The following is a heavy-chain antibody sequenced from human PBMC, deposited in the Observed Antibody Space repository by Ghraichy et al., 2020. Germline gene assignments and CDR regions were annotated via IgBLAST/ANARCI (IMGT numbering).Heavy chain of an antibody. CDR1: GGSFSNYD. J-gene: IGHJ5*02. D-gene: IGHD1-1*01. Sequence: SETLSLTCAVSGGSFSNYDWTWIRQPPGKGLEWIGEINDSGSINYNASLESRVSISLDTSKNQFSLTLSSVTAADTAVYFCARVVFSNNWTPVDGFDPWGQGTLVIVSS. CDR2: INDSGSI. V-gene: IGHV4-34*01. CDR3: ARVVFSNNWTPVDGFDP.